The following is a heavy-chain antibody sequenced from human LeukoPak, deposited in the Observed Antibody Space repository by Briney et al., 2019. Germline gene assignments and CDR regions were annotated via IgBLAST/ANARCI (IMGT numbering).Heavy chain of an antibody. D-gene: IGHD3-22*01. J-gene: IGHJ4*02. V-gene: IGHV5-51*01. CDR3: ARDIWRDYYDSSGYHTTGFDY. CDR2: IYPGDSDT. Sequence: GEALKISCNGSGYXFTSYWIGWVRQMPGKGLEWMGIIYPGDSDTRYSPSFQGQVTISADKSISTAYLQWSSLKASDTAMYYCARDIWRDYYDSSGYHTTGFDYWGQGTLVTVSS. CDR1: GYXFTSYW.